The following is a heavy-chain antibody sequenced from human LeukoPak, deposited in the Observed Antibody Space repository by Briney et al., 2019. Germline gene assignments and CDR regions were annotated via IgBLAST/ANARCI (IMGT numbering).Heavy chain of an antibody. Sequence: PGGSLRLSCAASGFTFNIYAMSWVRQVLGKGPEWVATIGATDTYHTGSVKGRFTISRDDSKNTVFLQMDSLRAEDTAVYYCARDYVSQNGVYDCFEFWGQGTQVTVSS. V-gene: IGHV3-23*01. CDR3: ARDYVSQNGVYDCFEF. CDR2: IGATDT. D-gene: IGHD3-16*01. CDR1: GFTFNIYA. J-gene: IGHJ4*02.